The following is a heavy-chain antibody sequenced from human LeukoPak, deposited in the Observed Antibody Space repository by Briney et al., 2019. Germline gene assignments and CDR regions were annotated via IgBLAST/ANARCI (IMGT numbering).Heavy chain of an antibody. CDR1: GVSIYRSSYY. J-gene: IGHJ4*02. D-gene: IGHD6-13*01. V-gene: IGHV4-39*07. CDR2: IYHSGST. Sequence: RSSETLSLTCTASGVSIYRSSYYWGWIRRPPGKGLEWIGSIYHSGSTYYNPSLKSRVTISVDTSKNQFSLKLSSVTAADTAVYYCARPSLLGSSSWSAIDYWGQGTLVTVSS. CDR3: ARPSLLGSSSWSAIDY.